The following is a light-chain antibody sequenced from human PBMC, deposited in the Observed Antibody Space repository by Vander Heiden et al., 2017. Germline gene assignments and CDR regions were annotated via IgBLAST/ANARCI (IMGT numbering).Light chain of an antibody. CDR1: QSVSSSY. CDR3: QQDGSSNT. V-gene: IGKV3-20*01. J-gene: IGKJ4*01. CDR2: GAS. Sequence: EIVLTQSRGTLSLSPGERATLSCRASQSVSSSYLAWYQQKPGQAPRLLIYGASSRANGIPDRFSGSGSGTDFTLTISRRETEDFAVYYGQQDGSSNTFGGGTKVEIK.